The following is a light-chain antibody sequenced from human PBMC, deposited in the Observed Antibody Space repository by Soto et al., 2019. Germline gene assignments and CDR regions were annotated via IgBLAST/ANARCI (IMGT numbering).Light chain of an antibody. Sequence: EIVMTQSPATLSVSPGERATLSCRASQSVSNNLAWYQQKPGQAPRLLFYGASTSATGIPARFSGSGSGTEFTFTISSLQSEDFAVYYCQQYDNWLGTFGQGTKVDIK. CDR2: GAS. V-gene: IGKV3-15*01. CDR1: QSVSNN. CDR3: QQYDNWLGT. J-gene: IGKJ1*01.